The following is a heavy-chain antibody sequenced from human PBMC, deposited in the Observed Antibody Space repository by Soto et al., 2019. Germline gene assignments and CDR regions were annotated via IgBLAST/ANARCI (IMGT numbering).Heavy chain of an antibody. CDR3: AKRSIYGGPDY. J-gene: IGHJ4*02. CDR1: GLTFSSGA. V-gene: IGHV3-23*01. Sequence: PGGSLRLSCAASGLTFSSGAMSWVRQAPGKGLEWVSAISGNGVNTYYADSVKGRFTISRDNSKNTLYLQMNSLRAEDTAVYYCAKRSIYGGPDYWGQGTLVTVSS. CDR2: ISGNGVNT. D-gene: IGHD4-17*01.